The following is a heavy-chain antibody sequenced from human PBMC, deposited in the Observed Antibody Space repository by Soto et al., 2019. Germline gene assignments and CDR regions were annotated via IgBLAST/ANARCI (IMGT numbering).Heavy chain of an antibody. J-gene: IGHJ4*02. CDR2: ISGSGGST. V-gene: IGHV3-23*01. CDR1: GFTFSSYA. Sequence: GGSLRLSCAAPGFTFSSYAMSWVRQAPGKGLEWVSAISGSGGSTYYADSVKGRFTISRDNSKNTLYLQMHSLKAEDTAVYFCAKQMGTWVDTAIDFWGQGTQVTVSS. D-gene: IGHD1-1*01. CDR3: AKQMGTWVDTAIDF.